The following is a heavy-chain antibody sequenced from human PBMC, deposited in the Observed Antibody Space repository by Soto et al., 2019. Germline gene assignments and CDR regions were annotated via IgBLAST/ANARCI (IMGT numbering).Heavy chain of an antibody. D-gene: IGHD3-22*01. J-gene: IGHJ3*01. V-gene: IGHV3-48*02. CDR1: GSTFRNYA. CDR2: FSIGSGSI. Sequence: EVHLVESGGALVQPGGPLRVSCEASGSTFRNYAMNWVPQAPGKGLEWVSYFSIGSGSIFYADSVKGRFTISRDDAKNSLYLQMNTLRDEDTAVYYCVRDDRWAFDFWGQGTMVTVSS. CDR3: VRDDRWAFDF.